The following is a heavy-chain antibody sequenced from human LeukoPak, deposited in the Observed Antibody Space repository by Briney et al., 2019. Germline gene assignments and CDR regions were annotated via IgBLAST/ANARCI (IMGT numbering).Heavy chain of an antibody. V-gene: IGHV4-59*01. J-gene: IGHJ5*02. CDR2: MYYSGST. Sequence: SETLSLTCTVSGGSISSYYWSWIRQPPGKGLEWIGYMYYSGSTNYNPSLKSRVTISVDTSKNQFSLKLSSVTAADTAVYYCAKAGAPDYGGNRDRFDPWGQGTLVTVSS. D-gene: IGHD4-23*01. CDR3: AKAGAPDYGGNRDRFDP. CDR1: GGSISSYY.